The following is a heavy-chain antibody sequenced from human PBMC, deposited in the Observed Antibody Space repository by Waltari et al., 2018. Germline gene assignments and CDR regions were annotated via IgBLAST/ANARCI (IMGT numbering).Heavy chain of an antibody. V-gene: IGHV4-39*01. J-gene: IGHJ3*01. D-gene: IGHD5-12*01. CDR3: ATYIGASVGTAAFDV. CDR2: ISYAGTT. Sequence: WIRQPPGQGREWIGTISYAGTTYTNPSLRSRLTMSRDTSKNQLSLTLGSTTAADTAVYYCATYIGASVGTAAFDVWGQGTMVTVSS.